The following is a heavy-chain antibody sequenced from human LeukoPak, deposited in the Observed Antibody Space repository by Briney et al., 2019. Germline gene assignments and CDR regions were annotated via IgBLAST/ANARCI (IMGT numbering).Heavy chain of an antibody. CDR1: GFTFSSYA. D-gene: IGHD6-13*01. V-gene: IGHV3-9*01. CDR2: ISWNSGSI. CDR3: ATVGSSWYPYFDY. Sequence: GGSLRLSCAASGFTFSSYAMSWVRHAPGKGLEWVSGISWNSGSIGYADSVKGRFTISRDNTKNSLYLQMHSLRAEDTAVSYCATVGSSWYPYFDYWGQGALVTVSS. J-gene: IGHJ4*02.